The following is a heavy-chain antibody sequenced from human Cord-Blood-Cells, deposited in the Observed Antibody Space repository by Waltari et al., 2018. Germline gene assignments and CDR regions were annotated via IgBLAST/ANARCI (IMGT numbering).Heavy chain of an antibody. J-gene: IGHJ4*02. V-gene: IGHV4-34*01. CDR3: ARGEYSSSSFDY. CDR2: INHSGST. CDR1: GGSFSYY. Sequence: QVQLQQWGAGLLKPSETLSLTCAVYGGSFSYYWSWIRQPPGKGLEWIGEINHSGSTNYNPSLKSRVTISVNTSKNQFSLKLSSVTAADTAVYYCARGEYSSSSFDYWGQGTLVTVSS. D-gene: IGHD6-6*01.